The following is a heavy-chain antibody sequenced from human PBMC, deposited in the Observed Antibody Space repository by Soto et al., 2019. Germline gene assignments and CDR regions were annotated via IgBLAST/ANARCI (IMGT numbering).Heavy chain of an antibody. J-gene: IGHJ4*02. CDR3: ARSVAVPGAHTDY. V-gene: IGHV4-59*01. D-gene: IGHD6-19*01. CDR1: GGSISGSY. CDR2: VYYTGST. Sequence: PSETLSLTCIVSGGSISGSYWSWIRQSPGKGLEWLGYVYYTGSTNYSPSLRSRVSISVDTSKNEFSLRLSSVTAADTAVYFCARSVAVPGAHTDYWGQGTQVTVSS.